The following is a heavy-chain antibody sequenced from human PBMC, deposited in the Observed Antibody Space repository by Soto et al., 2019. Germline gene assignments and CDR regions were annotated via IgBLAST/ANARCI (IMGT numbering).Heavy chain of an antibody. J-gene: IGHJ6*01. Sequence: GGSLRLSCAASGFTFSSYAMHWVRQAPGKGLEWVAVISYDGSNKYYADSVKGRFTISRDNSKNTLYLQMNSLRAEDTAVYYCARASSSGWYGYYYYGMDVWGQGTTVTVSS. CDR2: ISYDGSNK. CDR3: ARASSSGWYGYYYYGMDV. CDR1: GFTFSSYA. D-gene: IGHD6-19*01. V-gene: IGHV3-30-3*01.